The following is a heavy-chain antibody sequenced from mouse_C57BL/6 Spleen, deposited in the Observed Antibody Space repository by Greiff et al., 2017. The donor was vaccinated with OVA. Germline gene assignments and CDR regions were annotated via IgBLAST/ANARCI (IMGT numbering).Heavy chain of an antibody. D-gene: IGHD1-1*01. CDR2: INPYNGDT. J-gene: IGHJ2*01. V-gene: IGHV1-20*01. Sequence: EVQLQQSGPELVKPGDSVKISCKASGYSFTGYFMNWVMQSHGQSLEWIGRINPYNGDTFYNQKFKGKATLTVDKSSSTAHMELRSLTSEDSAVYYCARGGITTVVADYWGQGTTLTVSS. CDR1: GYSFTGYF. CDR3: ARGGITTVVADY.